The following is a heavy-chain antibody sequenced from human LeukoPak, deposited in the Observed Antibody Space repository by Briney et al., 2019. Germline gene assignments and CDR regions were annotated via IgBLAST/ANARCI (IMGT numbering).Heavy chain of an antibody. D-gene: IGHD5-18*01. CDR1: GFTFSSYA. CDR3: ARGGVDTAMVGPPPYYFDY. CDR2: ISSSSSYI. J-gene: IGHJ4*02. Sequence: PGGSLRLSCAASGFTFSSYAMNWVRQAPGKGLEWVPSISSSSSYIYYADSVKGRFTISRDNAKNSLYLQMNSLRAEDTAVYYCARGGVDTAMVGPPPYYFDYWGQGTLVTVSS. V-gene: IGHV3-21*01.